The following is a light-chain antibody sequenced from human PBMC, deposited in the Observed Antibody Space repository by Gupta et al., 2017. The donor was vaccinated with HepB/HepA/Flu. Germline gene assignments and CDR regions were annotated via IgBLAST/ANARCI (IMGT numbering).Light chain of an antibody. CDR2: QDS. CDR3: QAGDSSTYVV. CDR1: KLGDKY. V-gene: IGLV3-1*01. J-gene: IGLJ2*01. Sequence: SYALTQPPSVSVSPGQTASITCSGDKLGDKYACWYQQKPGQSPVLVIYQDSKRPAGIPERFSGSNSGNTATLTISGTQAMDEADYYCQAGDSSTYVVFGGGTKLTVL.